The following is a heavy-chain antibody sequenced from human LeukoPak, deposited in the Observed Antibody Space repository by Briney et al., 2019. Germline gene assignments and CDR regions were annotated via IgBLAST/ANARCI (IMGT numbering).Heavy chain of an antibody. CDR2: IRYDGSNK. CDR3: ANTPILYLGGYYYYYMDV. J-gene: IGHJ6*03. D-gene: IGHD3-16*01. Sequence: PGGSLRLSCAASGFTFSNFNMHWVRQAPGKGLEWVAFIRYDGSNKYYADSVKGRFTISRDNSKNTLYLQMNSLRAEDTAVYYCANTPILYLGGYYYYYMDVWGKGTTVTVSS. V-gene: IGHV3-30*02. CDR1: GFTFSNFN.